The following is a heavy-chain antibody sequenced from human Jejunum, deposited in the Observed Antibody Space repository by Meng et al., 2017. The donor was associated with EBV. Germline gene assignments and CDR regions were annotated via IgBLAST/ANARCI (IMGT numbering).Heavy chain of an antibody. CDR1: GYTFTEYL. Sequence: QGELGDAGAEVKKPGASVRVSCKGSGYTFTEYLIHWVRQAPGQGLEWMGILNPSTTYIEYAQKFRGRVTMTKDTSTSTVYMELSSLKSEDTAVYYCAREQAGTYQFDYWGQGSLVTVSS. CDR2: LNPSTTYI. J-gene: IGHJ4*02. CDR3: AREQAGTYQFDY. V-gene: IGHV1-46*01. D-gene: IGHD6-19*01.